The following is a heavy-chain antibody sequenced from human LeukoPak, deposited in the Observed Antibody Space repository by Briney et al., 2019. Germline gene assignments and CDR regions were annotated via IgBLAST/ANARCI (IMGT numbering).Heavy chain of an antibody. D-gene: IGHD2-21*02. CDR1: GFTFSGSA. Sequence: GESLKISCAASGFTFSGSAMHWVRQASGKGLEWVGRIRSKANSYATAYAASVKGRFTISRDDSKNTAYLQMNSLKTEDTAVYYCTSPHIVVVTASDASDIWGQGTMVTVSS. CDR2: IRSKANSYAT. V-gene: IGHV3-73*01. CDR3: TSPHIVVVTASDASDI. J-gene: IGHJ3*02.